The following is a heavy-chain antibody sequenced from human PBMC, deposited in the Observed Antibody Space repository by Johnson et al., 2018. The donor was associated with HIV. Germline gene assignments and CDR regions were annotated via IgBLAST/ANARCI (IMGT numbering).Heavy chain of an antibody. CDR2: ISSDGGSS. V-gene: IGHV3-64*01. CDR1: GFTFSSYA. CDR3: ARRAHDAFDI. Sequence: MLLVESGGGLVQPGGSLRLSCAASGFTFSSYAMHWVRQAPGKGLDYVSAISSDGGSSYSANSVKGRFTISRDNSKNTLFLQMGSLRAEDMAVYYCARRAHDAFDIWGQGTMVTVSS. J-gene: IGHJ3*02.